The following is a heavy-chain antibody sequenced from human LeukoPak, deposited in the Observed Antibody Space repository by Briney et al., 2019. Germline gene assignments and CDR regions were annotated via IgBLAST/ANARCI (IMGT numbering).Heavy chain of an antibody. J-gene: IGHJ4*02. CDR2: IRSKTDGGTT. CDR3: STTYYYDSSEGY. Sequence: GGSLRLSCAASGFTFSNAWMNWVRQAPGKGLEWVGRIRSKTDGGTTDYAAPVKGRFTISRDDSKNTLYLQMNSLKTEDTAVYYCSTTYYYDSSEGYWGQGTLVTVSS. CDR1: GFTFSNAW. V-gene: IGHV3-15*07. D-gene: IGHD3-22*01.